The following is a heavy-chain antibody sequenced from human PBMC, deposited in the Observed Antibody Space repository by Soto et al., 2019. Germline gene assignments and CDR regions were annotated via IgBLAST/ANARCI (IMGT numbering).Heavy chain of an antibody. J-gene: IGHJ6*03. Sequence: GGSLRLSCAASGFTFSSYAMSWVRQAPGKGLEWVSAISGSGGSTYYADSVKGRFTISRDNSKNTLYLQMNSLRAEDTAVYYCAKELAVAYYYYYYMDVWGKGTTVTVSS. CDR1: GFTFSSYA. CDR2: ISGSGGST. CDR3: AKELAVAYYYYYYMDV. V-gene: IGHV3-23*01. D-gene: IGHD6-19*01.